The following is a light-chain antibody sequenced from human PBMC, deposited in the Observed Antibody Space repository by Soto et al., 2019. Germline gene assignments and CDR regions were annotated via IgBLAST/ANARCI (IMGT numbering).Light chain of an antibody. Sequence: QSVLTQPASVSGSPGQSITISCTGSSSDVGGYKYVSWYQQHPGKAPKLMIYEVSNRPSGVSNRFSGSKSGNTASLTISGLQDEDEGDYYCSSYTATRTYVFGTGTKSPS. V-gene: IGLV2-14*01. J-gene: IGLJ1*01. CDR2: EVS. CDR3: SSYTATRTYV. CDR1: SSDVGGYKY.